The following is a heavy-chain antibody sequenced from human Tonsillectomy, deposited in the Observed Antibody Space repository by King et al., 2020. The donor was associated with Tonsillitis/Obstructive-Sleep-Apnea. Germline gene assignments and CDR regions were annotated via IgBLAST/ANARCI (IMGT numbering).Heavy chain of an antibody. J-gene: IGHJ3*02. CDR3: ARMALIVLRGLILNDAFDM. CDR1: RFTFSNYA. D-gene: IGHD3-10*01. V-gene: IGHV3-30*04. Sequence: HVQLVESGGGVVQPGRSLRLSCAASRFTFSNYAMHWVRQAPGKGLEWVAAISSDGTNSFYADSVKGRFTISRDNSKNTLYLQMNSLRAEDTAVYYCARMALIVLRGLILNDAFDMWGQGTVVTVSS. CDR2: ISSDGTNS.